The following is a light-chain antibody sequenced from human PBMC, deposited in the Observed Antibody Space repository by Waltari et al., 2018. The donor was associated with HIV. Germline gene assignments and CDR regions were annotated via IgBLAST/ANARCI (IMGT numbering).Light chain of an antibody. Sequence: QSDLTQPPSVSGAPGQRVTISCSGVSAGYDVHWYQQLPGTAPNLLIYGNSNRPSGVPDRFSGSKSGALASLAITGLQAEDEADYYCQSYDSSLSSSVFGGGTRLTVL. J-gene: IGLJ2*01. CDR2: GNS. CDR3: QSYDSSLSSSV. CDR1: SAGYD. V-gene: IGLV1-40*03.